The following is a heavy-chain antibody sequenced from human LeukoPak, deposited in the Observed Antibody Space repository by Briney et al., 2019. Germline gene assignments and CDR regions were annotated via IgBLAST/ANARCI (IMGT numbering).Heavy chain of an antibody. CDR3: ARDMVGAVAGTRWFDY. CDR1: GFTFSSYS. V-gene: IGHV3-21*01. D-gene: IGHD6-19*01. J-gene: IGHJ4*02. CDR2: ISSSSSYI. Sequence: GGSLRLSCAASGFTFSSYSMNWVRQAPGKGLEWVSSISSSSSYIYYADSVKGRFTISRDNAKNSLYLQMNSLRAEDTAVYYCARDMVGAVAGTRWFDYWGQGTLVTVSS.